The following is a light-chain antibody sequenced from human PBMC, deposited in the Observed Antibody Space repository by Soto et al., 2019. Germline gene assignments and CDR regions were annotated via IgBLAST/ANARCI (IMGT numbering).Light chain of an antibody. CDR1: STDVGAYNY. CDR3: SSYTRSNTLV. Sequence: QSVLTQPASVSGSPGQSITISCTGTSTDVGAYNYVSWYQHYPGKAPKLMIFDVSNRPSGVSNRFSGSKSGNTASLTVSGLQAEDDADYYCSSYTRSNTLVFGGGTKVTVL. J-gene: IGLJ2*01. CDR2: DVS. V-gene: IGLV2-14*03.